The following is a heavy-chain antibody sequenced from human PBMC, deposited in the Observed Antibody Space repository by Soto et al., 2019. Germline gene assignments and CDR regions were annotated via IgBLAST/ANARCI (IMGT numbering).Heavy chain of an antibody. CDR2: ISYDGSNK. CDR3: ARPDYGSGSYPDY. Sequence: QVQLVESGGGVVQPGRSLRLSCAASGFTFSSYAMQWVRQAPGKGLEWVAVISYDGSNKYYADSVKGRFTICRDNSKNTLYLQMNSLRAEDTAVYYCARPDYGSGSYPDYWGQGTLVTVSS. D-gene: IGHD3-10*01. J-gene: IGHJ4*02. CDR1: GFTFSSYA. V-gene: IGHV3-30-3*01.